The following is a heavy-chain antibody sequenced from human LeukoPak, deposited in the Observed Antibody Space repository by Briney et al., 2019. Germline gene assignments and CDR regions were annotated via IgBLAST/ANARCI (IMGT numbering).Heavy chain of an antibody. V-gene: IGHV3-30*02. J-gene: IGHJ4*02. CDR3: AKVENYYDSSGYLLPDY. Sequence: PGGSLRLSCAASGFTFSSYAMSWVRQAPGKGLEWVAFIRYDGSNKYYADSVKGRFTISRDNSKNTLYLQMNSLRAEDTAVYYCAKVENYYDSSGYLLPDYWGQGTLVTVSS. D-gene: IGHD3-22*01. CDR2: IRYDGSNK. CDR1: GFTFSSYA.